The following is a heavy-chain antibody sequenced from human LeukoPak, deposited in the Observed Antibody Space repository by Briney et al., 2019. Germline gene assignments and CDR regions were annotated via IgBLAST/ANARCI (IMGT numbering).Heavy chain of an antibody. Sequence: GGSLRLSCAASGFTVSSNYMSWVRQAPGKGLEWVTSISSSSSYIYYADSVKGRFTISRDNAKNSLYLQMNSLRAEDTAVYYCARDLVQKGLLWFDPWGQGTLVTVSS. CDR3: ARDLVQKGLLWFDP. CDR2: ISSSSSYI. J-gene: IGHJ5*02. CDR1: GFTVSSNY. D-gene: IGHD2-2*01. V-gene: IGHV3-21*01.